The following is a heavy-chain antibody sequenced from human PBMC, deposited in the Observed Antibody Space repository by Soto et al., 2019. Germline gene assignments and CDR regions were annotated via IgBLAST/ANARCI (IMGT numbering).Heavy chain of an antibody. D-gene: IGHD4-17*01. CDR2: ISSSSSYI. J-gene: IGHJ6*02. CDR1: GFTFSSYS. CDR3: ASQTTVTTSSGRYYYYGMDV. V-gene: IGHV3-21*01. Sequence: EVQLVESGGGLVKPGGSLRLYCAASGFTFSSYSMNWVRQAPGKGLEWVSSISSSSSYIYYADSVKGRFTISRDNAKNSLYLQMNSLRAEDTAVYYCASQTTVTTSSGRYYYYGMDVWGQGTTVTVSS.